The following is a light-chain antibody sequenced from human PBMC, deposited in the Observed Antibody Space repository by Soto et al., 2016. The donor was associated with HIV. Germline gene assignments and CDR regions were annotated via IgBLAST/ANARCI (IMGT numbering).Light chain of an antibody. CDR3: YSAADNNWV. Sequence: SYELTQPSSVSVSPGQTVRITCSGDVLAKKYARWFQQKPGQAPMLVIYKDSERPSGIPERFSGSSSGTTVTLTISGAQVEDEADYYCYSAADNNWVFGGGTKVTVL. CDR2: KDS. CDR1: VLAKKY. V-gene: IGLV3-27*01. J-gene: IGLJ3*02.